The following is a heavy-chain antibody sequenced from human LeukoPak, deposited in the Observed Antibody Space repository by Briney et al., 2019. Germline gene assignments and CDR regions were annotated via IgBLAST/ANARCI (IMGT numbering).Heavy chain of an antibody. Sequence: ASVKVSCKASGYTFTGYYIHWVRQAPGQGLEWMGWINPNSGGTNYAQKFQGRVTMTRDTSISTAYMELSRLRSDDTAVYYCASSPYYCSSTSCYTYAFDIWGQGTMVTVSS. D-gene: IGHD2-2*02. J-gene: IGHJ3*02. V-gene: IGHV1-2*02. CDR3: ASSPYYCSSTSCYTYAFDI. CDR1: GYTFTGYY. CDR2: INPNSGGT.